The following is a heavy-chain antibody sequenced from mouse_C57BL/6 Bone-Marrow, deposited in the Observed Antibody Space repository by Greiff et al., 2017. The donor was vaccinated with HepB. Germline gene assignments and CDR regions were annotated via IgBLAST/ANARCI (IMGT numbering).Heavy chain of an antibody. V-gene: IGHV2-2*01. CDR3: ARGGNYRRFAY. CDR1: GFSLTSYG. Sequence: VMLVESGPGLVQPSQSLSITCTVSGFSLTSYGVHWVRQSPGKGLEWLGVIWSGGSTDYNAAFISRLSISKANSKSQVFFKMNSLQADDTAIYYCARGGNYRRFAYWGQGTLVTVSA. J-gene: IGHJ3*01. D-gene: IGHD2-1*01. CDR2: IWSGGST.